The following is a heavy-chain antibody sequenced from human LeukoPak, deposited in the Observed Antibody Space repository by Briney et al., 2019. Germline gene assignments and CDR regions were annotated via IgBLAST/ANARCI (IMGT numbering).Heavy chain of an antibody. Sequence: GGSLRLSCAASEFTFSSYGMHWVRQAPGKGLEWVAVVSYDGTNKFYADSVRGRFTISRDNSKNTLYLQMEYMRVEDTALYFCAKDVGNWGGYFDYWGQGTLVTVSS. CDR2: VSYDGTNK. V-gene: IGHV3-30*18. J-gene: IGHJ4*02. CDR3: AKDVGNWGGYFDY. D-gene: IGHD7-27*01. CDR1: EFTFSSYG.